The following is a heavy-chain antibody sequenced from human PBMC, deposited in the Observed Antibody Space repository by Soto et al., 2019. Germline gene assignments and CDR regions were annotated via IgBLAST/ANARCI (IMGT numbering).Heavy chain of an antibody. V-gene: IGHV4-59*01. CDR2: IYYSGST. CDR1: GGSISGYY. Sequence: SETLSLTCTVSGGSISGYYWSWIRQPPGKGLEWIGYIYYSGSTGYNPSLRRRLTISEDTSKNQFSLRLTSVTAADTAVYYCAREDSSGYKFFAYWGQGTLVTVSS. D-gene: IGHD3-22*01. CDR3: AREDSSGYKFFAY. J-gene: IGHJ4*02.